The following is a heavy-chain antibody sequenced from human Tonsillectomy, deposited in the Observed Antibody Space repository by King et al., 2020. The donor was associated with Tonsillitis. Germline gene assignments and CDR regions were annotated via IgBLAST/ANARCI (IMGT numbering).Heavy chain of an antibody. V-gene: IGHV4-34*01. J-gene: IGHJ4*02. CDR1: GGSFSDYY. CDR3: AGGYYDYVWGSYRYIPPYDY. CDR2: INHSGST. D-gene: IGHD3-16*02. Sequence: VQLQQWGAGLLKPSETLSLTCAVYGGSFSDYYWIWIRQPPGKGLEWIGTINHSGSTNYNPSLKSRVTISVDTSKNQFSLVLSSVTAADTAVYYCAGGYYDYVWGSYRYIPPYDYWGQGTLVTVSS.